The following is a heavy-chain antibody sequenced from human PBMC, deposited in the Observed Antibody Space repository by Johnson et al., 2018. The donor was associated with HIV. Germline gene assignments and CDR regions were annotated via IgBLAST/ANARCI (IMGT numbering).Heavy chain of an antibody. CDR3: AKTRMGGILDAFDL. CDR1: GSTFSSYA. D-gene: IGHD3-10*01. CDR2: ITYDGTNK. V-gene: IGHV3-30*18. Sequence: VQLVESGGGVVQPGRSLRLSCAASGSTFSSYAMHWVRQAPAKGLEWVAGITYDGTNKYYADSVKGRFTRSRDNSKNTLDLQMNSLTIEDTAVFYCAKTRMGGILDAFDLWGQGTMVIVS. J-gene: IGHJ3*01.